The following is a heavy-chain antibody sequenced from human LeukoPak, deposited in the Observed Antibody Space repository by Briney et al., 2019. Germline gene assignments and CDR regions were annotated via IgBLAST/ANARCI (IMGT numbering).Heavy chain of an antibody. Sequence: PGGSLRLSCAASGFTFSSYAMHWVRQAPGKGLEWVAVISYDGSNKYYADSVKGRFTISRDNSENTLYLQMNSLRAEDTAVYYCARDSSSSWYGYYYCGMDVWGQGTTVTVSS. CDR2: ISYDGSNK. V-gene: IGHV3-30-3*01. J-gene: IGHJ6*02. D-gene: IGHD6-13*01. CDR1: GFTFSSYA. CDR3: ARDSSSSWYGYYYCGMDV.